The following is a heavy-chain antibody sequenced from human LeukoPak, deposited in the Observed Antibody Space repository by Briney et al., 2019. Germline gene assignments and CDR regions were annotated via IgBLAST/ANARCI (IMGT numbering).Heavy chain of an antibody. J-gene: IGHJ4*02. V-gene: IGHV1-46*01. D-gene: IGHD7-27*01. Sequence: ASVKVSCKASGYTFTSYYMHWVRQAPGQGLEWMGIINPSGGSTNYAQKFQGRVTITADESTSTAYMELSSLRSEDTAVYYCARISITGESDYWGQGTLATVSS. CDR2: INPSGGST. CDR1: GYTFTSYY. CDR3: ARISITGESDY.